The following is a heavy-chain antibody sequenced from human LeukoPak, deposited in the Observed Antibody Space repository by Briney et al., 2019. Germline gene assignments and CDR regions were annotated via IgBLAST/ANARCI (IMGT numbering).Heavy chain of an antibody. CDR3: ARSSRQKLEHYDYYYIDV. Sequence: GGSLRLSCAASGFTFSDCFMSWIRQAPGRGLEWISYTSSSGEITYYADSVKGRFTISRDNARNSLYLQMNSLRAEDTAVYYCARSSRQKLEHYDYYYIDVWGKGTTVTVSS. D-gene: IGHD1-1*01. V-gene: IGHV3-11*01. CDR2: TSSSGEIT. CDR1: GFTFSDCF. J-gene: IGHJ6*03.